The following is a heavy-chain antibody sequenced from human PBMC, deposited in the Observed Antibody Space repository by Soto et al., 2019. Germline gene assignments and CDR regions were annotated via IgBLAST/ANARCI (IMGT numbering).Heavy chain of an antibody. CDR1: GYTFINYP. Sequence: QVQLVQSGGEVKKPGASVKVACKTSGYTFINYPITWVRQAPGQGLEWMGWFNTYSADTGYAQRFQGRLIMTADISTSKADMELRSVISDASAVYYCAREQVVDNNLTWEDYWGQGTQGTVSS. J-gene: IGHJ4*02. CDR3: AREQVVDNNLTWEDY. D-gene: IGHD1-20*01. V-gene: IGHV1-18*01. CDR2: FNTYSADT.